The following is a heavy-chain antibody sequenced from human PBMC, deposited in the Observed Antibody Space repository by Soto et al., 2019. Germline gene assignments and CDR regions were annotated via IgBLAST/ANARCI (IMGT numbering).Heavy chain of an antibody. CDR1: GGSISSYY. Sequence: PSDTLSLTCTVSGGSISSYYWSWIRQPPGKGLEWIGYIYYSGSTNYNPSLKSRVTISVDTSKNQFSLKLSSVTAADTAVYYCARTLYSYGPRFDYWGQGTLVNVSS. V-gene: IGHV4-59*01. CDR3: ARTLYSYGPRFDY. D-gene: IGHD5-18*01. J-gene: IGHJ4*02. CDR2: IYYSGST.